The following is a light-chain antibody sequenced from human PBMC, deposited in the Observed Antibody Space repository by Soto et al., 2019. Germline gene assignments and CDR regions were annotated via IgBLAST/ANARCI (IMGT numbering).Light chain of an antibody. CDR1: ASDVGAYNY. Sequence: QSVLTQPRSVSGSPGQSVTISCTGTASDVGAYNYVSWYQQHPGKAPKVMISDVKKRPSGVPDRFSGSKFANTASLTISGLQAEDEADYYCCSYADTYTWLFGGGTKLTVL. J-gene: IGLJ2*01. CDR3: CSYADTYTWL. V-gene: IGLV2-11*01. CDR2: DVK.